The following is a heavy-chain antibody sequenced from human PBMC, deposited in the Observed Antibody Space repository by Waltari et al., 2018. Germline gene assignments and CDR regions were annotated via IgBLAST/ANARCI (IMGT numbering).Heavy chain of an antibody. CDR1: GFTFSSYS. Sequence: EVQLVESGGGLVKPGGSLRLSCAASGFTFSSYSMNWVRQAPGKGLEWVSSISSGSSYIYYADSVKGRFTISRDNAKNSLYLQMNSLRAEDTAVYYCARGYMTTVTTLGYWGQGTLVTVSS. CDR2: ISSGSSYI. V-gene: IGHV3-21*01. D-gene: IGHD4-17*01. J-gene: IGHJ4*02. CDR3: ARGYMTTVTTLGY.